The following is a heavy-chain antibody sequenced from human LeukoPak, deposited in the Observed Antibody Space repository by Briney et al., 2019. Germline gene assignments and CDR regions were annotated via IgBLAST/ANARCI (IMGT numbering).Heavy chain of an antibody. CDR3: ARRGYSSGWNRFDY. J-gene: IGHJ4*02. CDR2: ISWNSGSI. Sequence: PGGSLRLSCAASGFTFDDYAMHWVRQAPGKGLEWVSGISWNSGSIGYADSVKGRFTISRDNAKNSLYLQMNSLRAEDTAVYYCARRGYSSGWNRFDYWGQGTLVTVSS. CDR1: GFTFDDYA. D-gene: IGHD6-25*01. V-gene: IGHV3-9*01.